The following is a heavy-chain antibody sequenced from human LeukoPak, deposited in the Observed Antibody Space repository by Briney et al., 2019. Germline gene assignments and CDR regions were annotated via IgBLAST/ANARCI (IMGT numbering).Heavy chain of an antibody. D-gene: IGHD2-15*01. Sequence: SETLSLTCTVSGGSISSGSYYWSWIRQPAGKGLEWIGRIYTSGSTNYNPSLKSRVTISVDTSKNQFSLKLSSVTAADTAVYYCARTLRDCSGGSCYREKYYYYYYYMDVWGKGTTVTISS. CDR2: IYTSGST. J-gene: IGHJ6*03. CDR1: GGSISSGSYY. V-gene: IGHV4-61*02. CDR3: ARTLRDCSGGSCYREKYYYYYYYMDV.